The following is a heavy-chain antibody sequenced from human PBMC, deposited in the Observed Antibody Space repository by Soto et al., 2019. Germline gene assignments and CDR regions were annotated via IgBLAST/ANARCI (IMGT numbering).Heavy chain of an antibody. CDR3: ALPHYNYGAEYFQH. D-gene: IGHD3-16*01. CDR1: GLTFSSYG. J-gene: IGHJ1*01. Sequence: EVQLLESGGGLVQPGGSLRLSCAASGLTFSSYGMNWVRQAPGKGLEWVSAISGSGDGTYYADSVKGRFTIYRDNSKKTLFLQMNSLRAEDTAVYYCALPHYNYGAEYFQHWGQGTLVTVSS. V-gene: IGHV3-23*01. CDR2: ISGSGDGT.